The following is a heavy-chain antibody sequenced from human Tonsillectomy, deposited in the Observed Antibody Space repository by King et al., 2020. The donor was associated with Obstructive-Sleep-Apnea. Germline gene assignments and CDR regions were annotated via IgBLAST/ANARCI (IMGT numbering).Heavy chain of an antibody. CDR3: ARVREYTYGGGFWD. Sequence: QVQLVQSGAEVKKPASSVKVSCKASGGTFRSFAINWVRQAPGQGLEWMGGIIPTLGRTDYAQKFQGRVTITADQATTPIYLELGRLRSDDTAVYYCARVREYTYGGGFWDWGQGTLVTVSS. CDR2: IIPTLGRT. D-gene: IGHD5-18*01. CDR1: GGTFRSFA. J-gene: IGHJ4*02. V-gene: IGHV1-69*04.